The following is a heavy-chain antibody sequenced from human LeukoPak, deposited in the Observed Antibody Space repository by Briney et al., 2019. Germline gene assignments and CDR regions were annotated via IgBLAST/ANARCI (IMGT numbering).Heavy chain of an antibody. CDR3: ARDGTPAADSGAVFFDY. V-gene: IGHV1-46*01. CDR1: GYSFTSNY. Sequence: GASVKVSCKASGYSFTSNYIHWVRQAPGQGLEWMGMIYPRDGSTSYAQKFQGRVTVTRDTSTSTAYMELRSLRSDDTAVYYCARDGTPAADSGAVFFDYWGQGTLVTVSS. J-gene: IGHJ4*02. CDR2: IYPRDGST. D-gene: IGHD2-2*01.